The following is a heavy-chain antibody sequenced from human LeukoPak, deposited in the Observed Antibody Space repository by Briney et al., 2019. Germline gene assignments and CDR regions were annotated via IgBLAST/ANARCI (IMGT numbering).Heavy chain of an antibody. J-gene: IGHJ4*02. CDR3: ARCGQLVPHY. D-gene: IGHD6-13*01. CDR2: MTSTSTI. Sequence: GGSLRLSCAASGFTFSSYSMNWVRQAPGKGLEWVATMTSTSTIYYADSVKGRFTISRDNAKNSLYLQMNSLRDEDTAVYYCARCGQLVPHYWGQGTLVTVSS. V-gene: IGHV3-69-1*01. CDR1: GFTFSSYS.